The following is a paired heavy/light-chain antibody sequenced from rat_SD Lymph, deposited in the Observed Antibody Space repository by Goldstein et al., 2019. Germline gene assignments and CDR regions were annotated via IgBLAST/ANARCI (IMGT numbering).Heavy chain of an antibody. CDR3: TASVMVLIPFAY. D-gene: IGHD1-12*02. Sequence: AVQLVESGGGLVQPKESLKISCAASGFTFSNAAMYWVRQAPGKGLEWVARIRTKPNNYATYYADSVKGRFTISRDDSKSMVYLQMDNLKTEDTAMYYCTASVMVLIPFAYWGQGTLVTVSS. CDR2: IRTKPNNYAT. V-gene: IGHV10-5*01. CDR1: GFTFSNAA. J-gene: IGHJ3*01.
Light chain of an antibody. CDR2: YAS. CDR3: LQHYSSPYT. Sequence: DIVMTQSPFSLAVSEGEMVTINCKSSQSLLSSGNQKNYLAWYQQKPGQSPKLLIYYASTRQSGVPDRFIGSGSGTDFTLTISDVQAEDLADYYCLQHYSSPYTFGAGTKLELK. CDR1: QSLLSSGNQKNY. V-gene: IGKV8S9*01. J-gene: IGKJ2-3*01.